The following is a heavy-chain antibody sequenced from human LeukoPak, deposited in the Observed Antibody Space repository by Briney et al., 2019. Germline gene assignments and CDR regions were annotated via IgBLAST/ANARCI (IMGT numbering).Heavy chain of an antibody. CDR3: ARADVSSSWYFGY. V-gene: IGHV1-2*02. Sequence: ASVKVSCKASGYTFTGYYFHWVRQAPGQGLEWMGWINPNSGGTNYAQKFQGRVTMTRDTSISTVYMELSRLRSDDTAVYYCARADVSSSWYFGYWGQGTLVTVSS. CDR1: GYTFTGYY. CDR2: INPNSGGT. D-gene: IGHD6-13*01. J-gene: IGHJ4*02.